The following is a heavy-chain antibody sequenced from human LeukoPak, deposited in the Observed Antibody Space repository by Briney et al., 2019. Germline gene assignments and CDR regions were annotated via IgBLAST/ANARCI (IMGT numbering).Heavy chain of an antibody. Sequence: GGSLRLSCAASGFTFDDYAMHWVRQAPGKGLEWVSGISWNSGSIGYADSVKGRFTISRDNAKNSLYLQMNSLRAEDTAVYYCARDHSFDYWGQGTLVTVSS. V-gene: IGHV3-9*01. CDR3: ARDHSFDY. CDR1: GFTFDDYA. CDR2: ISWNSGSI. J-gene: IGHJ4*02.